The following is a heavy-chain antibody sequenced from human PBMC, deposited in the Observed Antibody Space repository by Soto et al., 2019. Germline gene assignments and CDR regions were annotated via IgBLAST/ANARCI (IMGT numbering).Heavy chain of an antibody. V-gene: IGHV3-15*01. CDR2: IKSKTDGGTT. CDR1: GFTFSNAW. Sequence: GGSLRLSCAASGFTFSNAWMSWVRQAPGKGLEWVGRIKSKTDGGTTDYAAPVKGRFTISRDDSKNTLYLQMNSLKTEDTAVYYCTTVEYSGYDYSFLWWGQGTLVTVSS. D-gene: IGHD5-12*01. J-gene: IGHJ4*02. CDR3: TTVEYSGYDYSFLW.